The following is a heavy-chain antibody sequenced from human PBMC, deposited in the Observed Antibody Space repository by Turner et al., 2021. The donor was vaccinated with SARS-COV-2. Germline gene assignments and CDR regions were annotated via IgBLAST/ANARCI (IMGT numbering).Heavy chain of an antibody. CDR1: GGSISSSSYY. CDR3: AGEVVVPTTILGAVYGMDV. CDR2: IYYSGST. J-gene: IGHJ6*02. Sequence: QLQLQESGPGLVKPSETLSLTCTVSGGSISSSSYYWGWIRQPPGKGLEWIGSIYYSGSTYYNPSLKSRVTISVDTSKNQFSLKLSSVTAADTAVYYCAGEVVVPTTILGAVYGMDVWGQGTTVTVFS. V-gene: IGHV4-39*01. D-gene: IGHD2-2*02.